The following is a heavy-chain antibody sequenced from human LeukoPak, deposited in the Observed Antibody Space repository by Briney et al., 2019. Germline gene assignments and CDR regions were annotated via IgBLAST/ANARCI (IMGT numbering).Heavy chain of an antibody. CDR1: GGSISGSSYY. CDR3: VRNTIVGRRFDY. J-gene: IGHJ4*02. CDR2: IYYSGSP. D-gene: IGHD3-22*01. Sequence: SETLSLTCTVSGGSISGSSYYWGWIRQPPGKGLEWIGSIYYSGSPDYNPSLKSRVTISADTSKSQFSLKMRSVTAADTAVYYCVRNTIVGRRFDYWGQGTLVTVSS. V-gene: IGHV4-39*01.